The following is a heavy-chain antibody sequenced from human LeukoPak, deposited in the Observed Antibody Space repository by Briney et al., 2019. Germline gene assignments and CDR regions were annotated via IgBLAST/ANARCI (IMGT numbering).Heavy chain of an antibody. J-gene: IGHJ6*03. V-gene: IGHV1-69*13. CDR1: GGTFSSYA. Sequence: SVKVPCKASGGTFSSYAISWVRQAPGQGLEWMGGIIPIFGTANYAQKFQGRVTITADESTSTAYMELSSLRSEDTAVYYCARGVVVVVPAADAGSYYYYMDVWGKGTTVTVSS. CDR3: ARGVVVVVPAADAGSYYYYMDV. D-gene: IGHD2-2*01. CDR2: IIPIFGTA.